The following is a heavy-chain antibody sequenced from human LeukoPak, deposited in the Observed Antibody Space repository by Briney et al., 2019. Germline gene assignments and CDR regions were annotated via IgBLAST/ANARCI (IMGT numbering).Heavy chain of an antibody. Sequence: GGSLRLSCAASGFSFSSYEANWVRQAPGKGLEWVSYISASGHNIFYADPVKGRFTTSRDKAKNSLYLQMNSLRAEDTAVYFCARVGAAVSFDLWGQGTLVTVSS. V-gene: IGHV3-48*03. J-gene: IGHJ5*02. D-gene: IGHD1-26*01. CDR3: ARVGAAVSFDL. CDR1: GFSFSSYE. CDR2: ISASGHNI.